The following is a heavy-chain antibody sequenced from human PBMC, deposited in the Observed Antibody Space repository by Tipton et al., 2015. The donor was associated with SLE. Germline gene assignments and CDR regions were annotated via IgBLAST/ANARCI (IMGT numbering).Heavy chain of an antibody. D-gene: IGHD4-23*01. CDR2: IHHSGST. Sequence: TLSLTCAVSGGSFSGYYWSWIRQPPGKGLEWIGEIHHSGSTNYKPSLKNRLTISMETSKKQLSLKLSSVTAADSALYYRARGGYGGNSPWGQGTLVIVSS. V-gene: IGHV4-34*01. CDR3: ARGGYGGNSP. J-gene: IGHJ5*02. CDR1: GGSFSGYY.